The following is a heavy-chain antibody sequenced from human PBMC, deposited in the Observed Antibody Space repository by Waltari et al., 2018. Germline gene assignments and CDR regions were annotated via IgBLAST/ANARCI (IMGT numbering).Heavy chain of an antibody. Sequence: GITWVRKAPGQGLEWMGWINPYNGDTKYEQNLQGRVTMTTDTSTTTAYMEIRTLRSDDTAIYYCARDDVDSSNFGGFWGQGTLVTVSS. CDR1: G. V-gene: IGHV1-18*01. CDR3: ARDDVDSSNFGGF. J-gene: IGHJ4*02. D-gene: IGHD6-13*01. CDR2: INPYNGDT.